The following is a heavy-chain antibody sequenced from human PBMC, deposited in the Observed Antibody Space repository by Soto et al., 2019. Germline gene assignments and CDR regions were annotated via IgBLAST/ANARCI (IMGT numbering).Heavy chain of an antibody. Sequence: QVQLQESGPGLVKPSGTLALTCAVSGGSISSSNWWSWVRQPPGKGLEWIGEIHHSGSTNYNPSLKRRVTISVDKSKNQFSLKMSSVTDADTAVYYCASEGIAAPGTWGQGTLVTVSS. CDR2: IHHSGST. J-gene: IGHJ4*02. CDR1: GGSISSSNW. V-gene: IGHV4-4*02. D-gene: IGHD6-13*01. CDR3: ASEGIAAPGT.